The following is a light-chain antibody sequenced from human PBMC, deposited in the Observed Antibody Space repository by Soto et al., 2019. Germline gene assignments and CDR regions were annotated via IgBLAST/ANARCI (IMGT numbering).Light chain of an antibody. CDR2: WAS. Sequence: EIVMTQSPATLSVSPGERVTLSCRASQSLTRNLGWYQQRPGQPPKLLIYWASTRESGVPDRFSGSGSGTDFTLTISSLQTEDVALYYCQQYYNFPRTFGQGTKVDIK. CDR3: QQYYNFPRT. CDR1: QSLTRN. J-gene: IGKJ1*01. V-gene: IGKV3-15*01.